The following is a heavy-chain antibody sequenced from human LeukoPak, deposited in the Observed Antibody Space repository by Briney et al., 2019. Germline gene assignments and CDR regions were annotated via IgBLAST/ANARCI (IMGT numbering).Heavy chain of an antibody. V-gene: IGHV3-30-3*01. CDR1: GFTFSSYA. CDR3: ARDGPVLGIAAAESWFDP. D-gene: IGHD6-13*01. J-gene: IGHJ5*02. Sequence: PGGSLRLSCAASGFTFSSYAMHWVRQAPGKGLEWVAVISYDGSKKYYADSVKGRFTISRDNSKNTLYLQMNSLRAEDTAVYYCARDGPVLGIAAAESWFDPWGQGTLVTVSS. CDR2: ISYDGSKK.